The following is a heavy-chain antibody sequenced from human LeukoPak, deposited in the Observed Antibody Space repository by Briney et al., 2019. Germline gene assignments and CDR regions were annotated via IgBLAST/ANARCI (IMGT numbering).Heavy chain of an antibody. V-gene: IGHV3-74*01. CDR2: INTDGSTT. J-gene: IGHJ5*02. CDR1: GFTFSSYW. CDR3: ARENFDP. Sequence: GGSLRLSCAASGFTFSSYWMHWVRQAPGKGLLWVSRINTDGSTTNYADSVKGRFTISRDNAKNMVYLQMNSLRGEDTAVYCCARENFDPWGQGTQVTVSS.